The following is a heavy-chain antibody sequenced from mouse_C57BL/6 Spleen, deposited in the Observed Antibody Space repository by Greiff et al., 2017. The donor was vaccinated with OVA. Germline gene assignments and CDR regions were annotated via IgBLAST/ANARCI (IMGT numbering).Heavy chain of an antibody. J-gene: IGHJ3*01. V-gene: IGHV14-2*01. Sequence: DVKLQESGAELVKPGASVKLSCTASGFNIKDYYMHWVKQRTEQGLEWIGRIDPEDGETKYAPKFQGKATITADTSSNTAYLQLSSLTSEDTAVYYCASYYYGSPWFAYWGQGTLVTVSA. CDR2: IDPEDGET. CDR1: GFNIKDYY. CDR3: ASYYYGSPWFAY. D-gene: IGHD1-1*01.